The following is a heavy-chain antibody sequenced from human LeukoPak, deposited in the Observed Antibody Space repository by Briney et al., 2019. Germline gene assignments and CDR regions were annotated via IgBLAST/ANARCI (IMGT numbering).Heavy chain of an antibody. CDR2: IYYSGST. Sequence: SETLSLTCTVSGGSISSYYWSWIRQPPGKGLEWIGYIYYSGSTNYNSSLKSRVTISADTSKNQFSLKLSSVTAADTAVYYCARGRGYSYGLFDYWGQGTLVTVSS. J-gene: IGHJ4*02. CDR3: ARGRGYSYGLFDY. CDR1: GGSISSYY. D-gene: IGHD5-18*01. V-gene: IGHV4-59*01.